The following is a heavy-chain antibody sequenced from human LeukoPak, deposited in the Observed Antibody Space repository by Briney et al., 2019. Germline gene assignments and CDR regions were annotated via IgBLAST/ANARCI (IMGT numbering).Heavy chain of an antibody. Sequence: ASVKVSCKASGYTFTSYDINWVRQATGQGLGWLGWMNPNSGNTGYAQKFQGRVSMTRNTSISTAYMELSNLRSEDTAVYYCARVAGNCGGDCYRLLYWGQGTLVTVSS. CDR2: MNPNSGNT. V-gene: IGHV1-8*01. CDR1: GYTFTSYD. D-gene: IGHD2-21*01. J-gene: IGHJ4*02. CDR3: ARVAGNCGGDCYRLLY.